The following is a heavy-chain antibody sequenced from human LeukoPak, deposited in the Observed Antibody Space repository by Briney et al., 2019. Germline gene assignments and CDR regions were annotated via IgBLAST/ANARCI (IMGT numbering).Heavy chain of an antibody. J-gene: IGHJ4*02. Sequence: GGSLRLSCAASGFTFSSYGMHWVRQAPGKGLEWVSGISWNSGSIGYADSVKGRFTISRDNAKNSLYLQMNSLRAEDTALYYCAKDLYSSSSAFDYWGQGTLVTVSS. CDR2: ISWNSGSI. D-gene: IGHD6-6*01. CDR1: GFTFSSYG. V-gene: IGHV3-9*01. CDR3: AKDLYSSSSAFDY.